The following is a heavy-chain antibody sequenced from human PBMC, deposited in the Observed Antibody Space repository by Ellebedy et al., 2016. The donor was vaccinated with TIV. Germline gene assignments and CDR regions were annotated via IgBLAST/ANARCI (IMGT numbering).Heavy chain of an antibody. J-gene: IGHJ4*02. V-gene: IGHV3-13*01. CDR2: ITSAGDT. CDR3: ARATSGFDY. CDR1: GFTFSSYD. D-gene: IGHD5-24*01. Sequence: GESLKISCAASGFTFSSYDMHWVRQATGKGLEWVSGITSAGDTYYLGSVKGRFIISRDSAKNSLYLQMNSLRAEDTAVYYCARATSGFDYWGQGALATVSS.